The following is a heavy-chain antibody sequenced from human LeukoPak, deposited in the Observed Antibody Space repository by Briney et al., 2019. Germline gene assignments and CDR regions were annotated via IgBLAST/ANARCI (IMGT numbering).Heavy chain of an antibody. J-gene: IGHJ4*02. V-gene: IGHV3-48*01. Sequence: GGSLRLSCAASGFTFSSYSMNWVRQAPGKGLEWVSYISSSSSTIYYADSVKGRFTISRDNAKNSLYLQMNSLRAEDTAVYYCARWGGGFDYWGQGTLVTVSS. D-gene: IGHD3-16*01. CDR1: GFTFSSYS. CDR2: ISSSSSTI. CDR3: ARWGGGFDY.